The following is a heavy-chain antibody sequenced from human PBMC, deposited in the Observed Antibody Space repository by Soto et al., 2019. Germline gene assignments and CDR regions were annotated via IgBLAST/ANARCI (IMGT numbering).Heavy chain of an antibody. Sequence: QVQLVQSGAEVKKPGASVKVCCKASGYTFTSYAMHWVRQAPGQRLEWMGWINAGNGNTKYSQKFQGRVNITRDTYASTAYMELSSLRSEDTAVYYCARGPVGPDGPGDYCGQGTLVTVSS. J-gene: IGHJ4*02. CDR2: INAGNGNT. CDR3: ARGPVGPDGPGDY. V-gene: IGHV1-3*01. CDR1: GYTFTSYA.